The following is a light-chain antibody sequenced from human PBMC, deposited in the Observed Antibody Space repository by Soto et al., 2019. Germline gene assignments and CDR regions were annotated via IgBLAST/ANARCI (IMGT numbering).Light chain of an antibody. V-gene: IGKV3-15*01. J-gene: IGKJ1*01. CDR3: QQYSRWPTWT. CDR2: NGS. Sequence: EIVMTQSPATLSVSPGERATLSCRASQSVNIKLAWYQQKPGQPPRLLIYNGSTRFPGIPDRFSGSGSGTEFSLTISSLQSEDSAVYYCQQYSRWPTWTFGQGTKVEIK. CDR1: QSVNIK.